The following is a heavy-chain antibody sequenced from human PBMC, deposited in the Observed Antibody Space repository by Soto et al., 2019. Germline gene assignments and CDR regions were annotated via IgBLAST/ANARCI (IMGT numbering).Heavy chain of an antibody. Sequence: SETLSLTCTVSGGSISSSSYYWGWIRQPPGKGLEWIGSIYYSGSTYYNPSLKSRITISVDTSKNPFSLKLSSVTAADTAVYYCATPAGSYRDYYYYGMDVWGQGTTVTVSS. V-gene: IGHV4-39*01. D-gene: IGHD3-16*02. CDR3: ATPAGSYRDYYYYGMDV. CDR1: GGSISSSSYY. J-gene: IGHJ6*02. CDR2: IYYSGST.